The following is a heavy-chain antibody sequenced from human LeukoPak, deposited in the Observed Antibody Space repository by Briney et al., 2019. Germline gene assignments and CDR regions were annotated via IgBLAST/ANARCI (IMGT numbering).Heavy chain of an antibody. CDR3: ARVDAAGDYVNWRLPGDY. D-gene: IGHD4-17*01. CDR2: ISYDGSNK. Sequence: PGGSLRLSCAASGFTFSSYAMHWVRQAPGKGLEWVAVISYDGSNKYYADSVKGRFTISRDNSKNTLYLQMNSLRAEDTAVYYCARVDAAGDYVNWRLPGDYWGQGTLVTVSS. CDR1: GFTFSSYA. J-gene: IGHJ4*02. V-gene: IGHV3-30-3*01.